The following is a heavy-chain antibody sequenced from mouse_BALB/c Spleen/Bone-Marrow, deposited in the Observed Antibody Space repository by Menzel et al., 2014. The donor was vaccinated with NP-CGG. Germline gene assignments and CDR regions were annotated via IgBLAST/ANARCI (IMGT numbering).Heavy chain of an antibody. D-gene: IGHD1-1*01. CDR3: ARDSLYYYGSSYGYFDV. CDR2: ISNGGSYT. J-gene: IGHJ1*01. Sequence: EVKLVESGGGLMKPGGSLKLSCAASGFTFSDYYMYWVRQTPEKRLEWVATISNGGSYTYYPDSVKGRFTISRGNAKNNLYLQMSSLKSEDTAMYYCARDSLYYYGSSYGYFDVWGAGTTVTVSS. CDR1: GFTFSDYY. V-gene: IGHV5-4*02.